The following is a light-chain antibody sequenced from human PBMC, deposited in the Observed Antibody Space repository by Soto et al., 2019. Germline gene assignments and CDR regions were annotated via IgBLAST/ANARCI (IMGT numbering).Light chain of an antibody. Sequence: EIPMTQSPSSLSASVGDRVTITCRASPSVSSYLNWYQQKPGKAPKVLIYAASALQSGVPARFSGSGYGRDFTLTIDSLQPEDFATYYCQQSFVPPRTFGQGTKVEIK. CDR3: QQSFVPPRT. CDR2: AAS. V-gene: IGKV1-39*01. J-gene: IGKJ1*01. CDR1: PSVSSY.